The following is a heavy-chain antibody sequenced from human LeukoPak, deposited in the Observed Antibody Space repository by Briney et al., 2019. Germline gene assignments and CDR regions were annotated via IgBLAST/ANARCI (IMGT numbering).Heavy chain of an antibody. CDR2: MYDSGGT. CDR1: GGSIGSSSYY. CDR3: ASFDYGGYYQFDN. D-gene: IGHD3-22*01. V-gene: IGHV4-39*01. J-gene: IGHJ4*02. Sequence: PSETLSLTCTVSGGSIGSSSYYWGWIRQPPRKGLEWIGSMYDSGGTYYNPSLKSRVTISVDTSKNQFSLKLSSVTAADTAVYYCASFDYGGYYQFDNWGQGTLVTVSS.